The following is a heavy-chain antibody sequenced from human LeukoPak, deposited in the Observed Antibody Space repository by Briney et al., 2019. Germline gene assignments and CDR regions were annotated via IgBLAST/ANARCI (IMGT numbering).Heavy chain of an antibody. D-gene: IGHD2-2*02. CDR1: GFTFSSYW. CDR2: ISSSSSYI. J-gene: IGHJ3*02. Sequence: GGSLRLSCAASGFTFSSYWMHWVRQAPGKGLEWVSSISSSSSYIYYADSVKGRFTISRDNAKNSLYLQMNSLRAEDTAVYYCARGKGYCSSTSCYTAFDIWGQGTMVTVSS. CDR3: ARGKGYCSSTSCYTAFDI. V-gene: IGHV3-21*01.